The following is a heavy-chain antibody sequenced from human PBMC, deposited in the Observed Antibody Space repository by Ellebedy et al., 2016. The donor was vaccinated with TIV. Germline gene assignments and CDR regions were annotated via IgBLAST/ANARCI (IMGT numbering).Heavy chain of an antibody. Sequence: MPSETLSLTCTVSDGSISSSNFFWGWMRQPPGKTLEWIGSISYSGGTYYTPSLKSRVTISVDTSKNQFSLNLTSMTASDTAVFYCARQRARGAGSWSLDSWGQGILVTVSS. CDR2: ISYSGGT. J-gene: IGHJ4*02. CDR3: ARQRARGAGSWSLDS. CDR1: DGSISSSNFF. D-gene: IGHD2-15*01. V-gene: IGHV4-39*01.